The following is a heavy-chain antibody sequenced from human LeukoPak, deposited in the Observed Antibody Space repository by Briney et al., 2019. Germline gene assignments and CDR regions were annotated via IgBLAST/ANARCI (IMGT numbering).Heavy chain of an antibody. V-gene: IGHV6-1*01. CDR2: TYYRSKWYN. CDR3: ARDVVSAAGFTSDQYYYYMDV. D-gene: IGHD6-13*01. Sequence: SQTLSLTCAISGDSVSSNSAAWNWIRQSPSRGLEWLGRTYYRSKWYNDYAVSVKSRTTINPDTSKNQFSLQLNSVTPEDTAVYYCARDVVSAAGFTSDQYYYYMDVWGKGTTVTVSS. J-gene: IGHJ6*03. CDR1: GDSVSSNSAA.